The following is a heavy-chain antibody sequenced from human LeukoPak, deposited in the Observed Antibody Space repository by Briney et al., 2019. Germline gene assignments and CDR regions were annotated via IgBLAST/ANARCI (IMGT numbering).Heavy chain of an antibody. Sequence: PGGSLRLSCAASGFTFSSYAMSWVRQAPGKGLEWVSAISGSGGSTYYADSVKGRFTISRDNAKNSLYLQMNSLRDEDTAIYYCARQQQLDYWGQGTLVTVSS. CDR3: ARQQQLDY. J-gene: IGHJ4*02. D-gene: IGHD6-13*01. CDR1: GFTFSSYA. CDR2: ISGSGGST. V-gene: IGHV3-23*01.